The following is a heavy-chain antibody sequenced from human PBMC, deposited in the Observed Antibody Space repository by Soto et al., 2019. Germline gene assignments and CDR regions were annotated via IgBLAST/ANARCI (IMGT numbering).Heavy chain of an antibody. CDR2: ISYDGSQK. J-gene: IGHJ1*01. CDR1: GFTFSSYG. Sequence: QVQLVESGGGVVQPGRSLRLSCAASGFTFSSYGMHWVSQAPGKGLEWVAAISYDGSQKYYADSVKGRFTISTDNTKNTLYLQMNSPRAEDTAVYFCAKDGGGSVLMGFGDTIWGQGILVTVSS. V-gene: IGHV3-30*18. D-gene: IGHD3-10*01. CDR3: AKDGGGSVLMGFGDTI.